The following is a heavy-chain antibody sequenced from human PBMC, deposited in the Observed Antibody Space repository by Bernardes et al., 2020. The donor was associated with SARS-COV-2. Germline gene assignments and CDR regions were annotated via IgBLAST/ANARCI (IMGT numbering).Heavy chain of an antibody. Sequence: SDTLSLTCTVSGGSITSYYWSWIRQPPGKGLEWIGYIDDSGSTNHNPSLKSRVTISIDTSKKQVSLNLSSVTAVDTAVYYCARSYFDFQSGYSPYWYFDLWGRGTLVTVSS. D-gene: IGHD3-3*01. J-gene: IGHJ2*01. CDR2: IDDSGST. CDR1: GGSITSYY. CDR3: ARSYFDFQSGYSPYWYFDL. V-gene: IGHV4-59*01.